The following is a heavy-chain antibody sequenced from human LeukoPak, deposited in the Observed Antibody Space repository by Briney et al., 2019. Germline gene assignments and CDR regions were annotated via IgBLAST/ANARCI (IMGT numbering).Heavy chain of an antibody. CDR2: VSYDGSNK. D-gene: IGHD2-15*01. J-gene: IGHJ2*01. V-gene: IGHV3-30*18. CDR1: GGTISSCG. Sequence: TLTLTCTVSGGTISSCGLHWGCHRPPPGMGLVSVVSYDGSNKYYADSVKGRFTISRDNSKNTLYLQMNSLRAEDTAVYYCAKGTLNPTEVGYFDLWGRGALVIVSS. CDR3: AKGTLNPTEVGYFDL.